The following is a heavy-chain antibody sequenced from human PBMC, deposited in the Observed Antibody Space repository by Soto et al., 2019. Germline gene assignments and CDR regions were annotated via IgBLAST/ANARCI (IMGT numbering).Heavy chain of an antibody. D-gene: IGHD3-10*01. V-gene: IGHV1-69*01. Sequence: QVQLVQSGAEVKKPGSSVKVSCTASEGTFSSYAISWVRQAPGQGLEWMGGIIPNFGPPNYALKFQGRVTITADESTSTAYMEMSSLRAEDTGVYYFARDRSPYHPEFRRRYFDYWGQGTLVTFSS. J-gene: IGHJ4*02. CDR1: EGTFSSYA. CDR3: ARDRSPYHPEFRRRYFDY. CDR2: IIPNFGPP.